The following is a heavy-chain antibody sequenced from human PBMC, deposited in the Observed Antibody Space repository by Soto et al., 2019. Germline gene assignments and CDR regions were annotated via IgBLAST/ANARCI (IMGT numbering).Heavy chain of an antibody. CDR1: GFTFSSYG. D-gene: IGHD2-15*01. CDR3: AKDRADCSGGSCYAHFDY. Sequence: GGSLRLSCAASGFTFSSYGMHWVRQAPGKGLEWVAVVWFDGSNKYYADSVKGRFTISRANSKNTLYLQVNSLRAEDTGVYYCAKDRADCSGGSCYAHFDYWGQGTLVTVSS. V-gene: IGHV3-33*06. J-gene: IGHJ4*02. CDR2: VWFDGSNK.